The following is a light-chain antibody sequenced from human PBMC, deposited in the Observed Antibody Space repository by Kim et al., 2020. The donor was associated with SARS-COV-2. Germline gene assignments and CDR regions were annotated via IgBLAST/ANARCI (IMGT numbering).Light chain of an antibody. CDR1: SSNVGSNY. Sequence: VTIPWSGSSSNVGSNYVYWYQQLPGTAPKLPIYRNNQRPSGVPDRCSGSKSGTSASLAISGLQSEDEAGYYCAALDDSLNDAWLFGSGAQLTVL. CDR3: AALDDSLNDAWL. CDR2: RNN. J-gene: IGLJ3*02. V-gene: IGLV1-47*01.